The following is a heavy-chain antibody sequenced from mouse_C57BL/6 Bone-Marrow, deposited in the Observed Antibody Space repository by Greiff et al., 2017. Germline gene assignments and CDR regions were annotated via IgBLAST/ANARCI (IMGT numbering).Heavy chain of an antibody. CDR2: INPSTGGT. CDR1: GYSFTGYY. J-gene: IGHJ4*01. CDR3: ASDDYYGNSYYAMDY. Sequence: VQLQQSGPELVKPGASVKISCKASGYSFTGYYMNWVKQSPEKSLEWIGEINPSTGGTTYNQKFKAKATLTVDKSSSTAYMQLNSLTSEDSAVYYCASDDYYGNSYYAMDYWGQGTSVTVSS. D-gene: IGHD2-1*01. V-gene: IGHV1-42*01.